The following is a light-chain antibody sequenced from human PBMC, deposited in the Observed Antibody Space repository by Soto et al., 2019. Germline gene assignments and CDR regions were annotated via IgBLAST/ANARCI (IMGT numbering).Light chain of an antibody. CDR3: PPGT. V-gene: IGKV1-27*01. Sequence: DVEMTQSPSCVSSSVGDKVTINCRASQGISSYLNWYRQKPGKVPKLLIYSASNLQSGVPSRFSGSGSGTDFTLTISSLQPEDVATYYGPPGTFGQGTRLEI. CDR2: SAS. CDR1: QGISSY. J-gene: IGKJ5*01.